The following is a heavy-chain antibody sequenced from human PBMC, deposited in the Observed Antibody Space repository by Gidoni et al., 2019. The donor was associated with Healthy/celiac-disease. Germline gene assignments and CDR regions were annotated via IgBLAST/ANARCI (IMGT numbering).Heavy chain of an antibody. Sequence: EVQLVQFGAEVKKPGASLRISCKGSGYSFTSYWISWGRQMPGKGLEWMGRIDPSDSYTNDSPSCQGHVTISADKSISTAYLQWSSLKASDTAMYYCARLGCSSTSCFTAPYYYYMDVWGKGTTVTVSS. CDR2: IDPSDSYT. J-gene: IGHJ6*03. CDR3: ARLGCSSTSCFTAPYYYYMDV. D-gene: IGHD2-2*01. V-gene: IGHV5-10-1*03. CDR1: GYSFTSYW.